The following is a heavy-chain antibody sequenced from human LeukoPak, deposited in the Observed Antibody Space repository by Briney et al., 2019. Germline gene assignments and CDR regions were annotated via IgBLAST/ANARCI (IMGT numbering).Heavy chain of an antibody. Sequence: GASVKVSCKASGGTFSSYAISWVRQAPGQGLEWMGIINPSGGSTSYAQKFQGRVTMTRDTSTSTVYMELSSLRSEDTAVYYCARDTYYYDSSGSLFDYWGQGTLVTVSS. D-gene: IGHD3-22*01. CDR1: GGTFSSYA. V-gene: IGHV1-46*01. J-gene: IGHJ4*02. CDR3: ARDTYYYDSSGSLFDY. CDR2: INPSGGST.